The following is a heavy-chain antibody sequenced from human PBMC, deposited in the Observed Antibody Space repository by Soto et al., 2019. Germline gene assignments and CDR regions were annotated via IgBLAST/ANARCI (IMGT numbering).Heavy chain of an antibody. CDR2: IYHSGST. V-gene: IGHV4-30-2*01. Sequence: SETLSLTCAVSGGSISSGGYSWSWIRQPPGKGLEWIGYIYHSGSTYYNPSLKSRVTISVDRSKNQFSLKLSSVTAADTAVYFCAAGGGLPRYFWGQGTLVTVSS. J-gene: IGHJ4*02. CDR3: AAGGGLPRYF. D-gene: IGHD5-12*01. CDR1: GGSISSGGYS.